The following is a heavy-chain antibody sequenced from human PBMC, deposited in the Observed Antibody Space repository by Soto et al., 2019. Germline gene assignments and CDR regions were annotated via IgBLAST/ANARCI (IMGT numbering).Heavy chain of an antibody. J-gene: IGHJ4*02. CDR3: AGRSSSGWYEGDY. CDR1: GYTFTSYA. CDR2: INAGNGNT. Sequence: ASVKVSCKASGYTFTSYAMHWVRQAPGQRLEWMGWINAGNGNTKYSQKFQGRVTITRDTSASTAYMELSSLRSEDTAVYYCAGRSSSGWYEGDYWGQGTLVNVSS. V-gene: IGHV1-3*01. D-gene: IGHD6-19*01.